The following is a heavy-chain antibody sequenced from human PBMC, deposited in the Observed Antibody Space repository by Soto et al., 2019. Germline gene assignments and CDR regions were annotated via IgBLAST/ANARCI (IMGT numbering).Heavy chain of an antibody. CDR2: IYYSGST. J-gene: IGHJ3*02. Sequence: TLSLTCPFAYGSISSSGYYLGFINQPPWKVLEWIGSIYYSGSTYYNPSLKSRVTISVDTSKNQFSLKLSSVTAADTAVYYCARHYTGNYYDLLASGAFDIWRKGTMVTVSS. CDR1: YGSISSSGYY. D-gene: IGHD3-9*01. V-gene: IGHV4-39*01. CDR3: ARHYTGNYYDLLASGAFDI.